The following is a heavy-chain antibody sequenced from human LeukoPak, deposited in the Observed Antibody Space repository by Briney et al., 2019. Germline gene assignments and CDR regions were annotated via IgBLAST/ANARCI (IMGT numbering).Heavy chain of an antibody. D-gene: IGHD4-17*01. Sequence: GASVKVSCKASGYTFTGYYLHWVRQAPGQGLEWLGWINPNTGGTNCAQKFQGRVTMTRDTSISTAYMELSSLRSDDTAVYYCARDPDYGDYVGWFDPWGQGTLVTVSS. CDR2: INPNTGGT. CDR1: GYTFTGYY. J-gene: IGHJ5*02. CDR3: ARDPDYGDYVGWFDP. V-gene: IGHV1-2*02.